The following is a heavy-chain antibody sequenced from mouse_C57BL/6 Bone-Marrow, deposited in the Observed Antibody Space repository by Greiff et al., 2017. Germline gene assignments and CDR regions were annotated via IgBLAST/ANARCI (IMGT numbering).Heavy chain of an antibody. V-gene: IGHV14-4*01. CDR1: GFNIKDDY. CDR3: TFITTVVSSSYWYFDV. D-gene: IGHD1-1*01. Sequence: VQLKQSGAELVRPGASVKLSCTASGFNIKDDYMHWVKQRPEQGLEWIGWIDPENGDTEYASKFQGKATITADTSSNTAYLQLSSLTSEDTAVYYCTFITTVVSSSYWYFDVWGTGTTVTVSS. CDR2: IDPENGDT. J-gene: IGHJ1*03.